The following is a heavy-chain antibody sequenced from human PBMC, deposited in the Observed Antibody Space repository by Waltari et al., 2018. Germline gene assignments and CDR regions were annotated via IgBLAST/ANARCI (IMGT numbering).Heavy chain of an antibody. CDR1: GASTRSNYW. CDR2: IHHSGRT. J-gene: IGHJ4*02. V-gene: IGHV4-4*02. D-gene: IGHD2-15*01. CDR3: AADRGNGLYFDY. Sequence: VQLQESGPGLVKPSGTLSPTCPVSGASTRSNYWWSWVRQSPGKGLEWIGQIHHSGRTYSTPSLKSRITISVDKSKNQFSLNLSSVNDADTAVYYCAADRGNGLYFDYWGQGTLVTVSS.